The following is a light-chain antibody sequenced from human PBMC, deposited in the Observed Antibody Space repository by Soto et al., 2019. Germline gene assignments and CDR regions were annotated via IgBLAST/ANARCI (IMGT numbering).Light chain of an antibody. CDR2: DVS. J-gene: IGLJ7*01. CDR1: SRDVGGYNY. V-gene: IGLV2-14*01. Sequence: QPASVSGSPGQSITISCTGTSRDVGGYNYVSWYQQHPGKAPKLMIYDVSNRPSGVSNRFSGSKSGNTASLTISGLQAEDEADYYCSSYTSSSTVFGGGTQLTVL. CDR3: SSYTSSSTV.